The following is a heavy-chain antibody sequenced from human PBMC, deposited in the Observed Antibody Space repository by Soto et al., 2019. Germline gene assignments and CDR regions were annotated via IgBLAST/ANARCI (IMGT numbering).Heavy chain of an antibody. CDR2: VSVDGSLE. D-gene: IGHD3-22*01. CDR1: GFTFSTYA. Sequence: QVRLVESGGGVVQPGGSLRLSCVASGFTFSTYAIHWVRQAPGKGLEWVALVSVDGSLEYYADSVKGRSTVSRDNSKSTLYFQMNSLRPEDTAFYYCARRRAGSGYYFDHWGQGTLVTVSS. J-gene: IGHJ4*02. CDR3: ARRRAGSGYYFDH. V-gene: IGHV3-30-3*01.